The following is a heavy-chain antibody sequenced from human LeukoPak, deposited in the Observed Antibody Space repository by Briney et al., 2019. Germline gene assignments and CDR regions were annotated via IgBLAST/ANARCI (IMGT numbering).Heavy chain of an antibody. Sequence: SETLSLTCAVYGGSFSGYYWSWIRQPPGKGLEWIGEINHSGSTNYNPSLKSRVTISVDTSKNQFSLELTSVTAADTAVYYCARGPDILTGYAIWGQGTLVTVSS. CDR2: INHSGST. V-gene: IGHV4-34*01. CDR3: ARGPDILTGYAI. J-gene: IGHJ4*02. D-gene: IGHD3-9*01. CDR1: GGSFSGYY.